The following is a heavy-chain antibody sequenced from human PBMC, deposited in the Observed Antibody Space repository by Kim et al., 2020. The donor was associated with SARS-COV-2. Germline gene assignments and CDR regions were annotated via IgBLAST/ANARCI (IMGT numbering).Heavy chain of an antibody. V-gene: IGHV5-51*01. CDR3: ARHGDCSSTSCYGGPRWFDP. CDR1: GYSFTSYW. Sequence: GESLKISCKGSGYSFTSYWIGWVRQMPGKGLEWMGIIYPGDSDTRYSPSFQGQVTISADKSISTAYLQWSSLKASDTAMYYCARHGDCSSTSCYGGPRWFDPWGQGTLVTVSS. J-gene: IGHJ5*02. CDR2: IYPGDSDT. D-gene: IGHD2-2*01.